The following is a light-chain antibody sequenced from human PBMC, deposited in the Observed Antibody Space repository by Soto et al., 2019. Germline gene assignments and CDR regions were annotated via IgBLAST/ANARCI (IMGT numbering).Light chain of an antibody. J-gene: IGKJ3*01. CDR3: QQYDSLVT. Sequence: DIQMTQSPSTLSASVGDRVTITCRASQSLSGWLAWYQQKPGKAPKILIYKASSLESGVPSRFSGSGTGTEFTLTISSLQPDDFATYYCQQYDSLVTFGPGTKVDIK. V-gene: IGKV1-5*03. CDR2: KAS. CDR1: QSLSGW.